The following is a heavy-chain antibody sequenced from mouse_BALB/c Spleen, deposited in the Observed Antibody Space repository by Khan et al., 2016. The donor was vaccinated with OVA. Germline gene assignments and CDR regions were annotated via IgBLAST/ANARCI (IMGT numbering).Heavy chain of an antibody. J-gene: IGHJ4*01. Sequence: QVQLKESGPGLVAPPQSLSITCTVSGFSLTDYGVSWIRQPPGKGLEWLGLIWGGGTTYYNSALKSRLSISTDNSKSQVFLKMNSLQTDDTAMYYCAKPYYAHYYAMDYWGQGTSVTVSS. CDR1: GFSLTDYG. CDR3: AKPYYAHYYAMDY. CDR2: IWGGGTT. D-gene: IGHD2-10*01. V-gene: IGHV2-6-5*01.